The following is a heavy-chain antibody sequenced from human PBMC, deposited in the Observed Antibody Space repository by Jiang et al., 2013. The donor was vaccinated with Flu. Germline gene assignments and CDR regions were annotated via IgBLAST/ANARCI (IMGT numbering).Heavy chain of an antibody. J-gene: IGHJ6*02. D-gene: IGHD1-20*01. V-gene: IGHV1-18*01. Sequence: TNYAQKLQGRVTMTTDTSTSTAYMELRSLRSDDTAVYYCAREPPSGNWKHYYYYYGMDVWGQGTTVTVSS. CDR3: AREPPSGNWKHYYYYYGMDV. CDR2: T.